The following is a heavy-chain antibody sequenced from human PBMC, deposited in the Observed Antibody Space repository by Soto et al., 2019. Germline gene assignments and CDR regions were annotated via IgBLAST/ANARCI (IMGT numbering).Heavy chain of an antibody. V-gene: IGHV3-23*01. D-gene: IGHD7-27*01. CDR3: AKDRGTGDYGVNAVDI. CDR1: GFTFSVFA. CDR2: ISGRGENT. Sequence: EVQLLESGGGLVQPGGSLRLSCAASGFTFSVFAMSWVRQAPGKGLEWVSTISGRGENTYYADSVKGRFTISRDNSKNTLNLQMNILRGEDTAVYYCAKDRGTGDYGVNAVDIWGQGTMVTVAS. J-gene: IGHJ3*02.